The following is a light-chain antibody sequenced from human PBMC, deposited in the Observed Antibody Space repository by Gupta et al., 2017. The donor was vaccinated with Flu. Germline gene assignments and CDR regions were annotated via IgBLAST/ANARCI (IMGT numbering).Light chain of an antibody. V-gene: IGLV2-14*01. J-gene: IGLJ1*01. Sequence: TIACTGTSSDVGGYNYVYWYQQHPGKAPKLMIYEVSNRPSGVSNRCSGSKSGNTASLTISGLQAEDEADYYCCSYTSSSTLYVFGTGTKVTVL. CDR3: CSYTSSSTLYV. CDR2: EVS. CDR1: SSDVGGYNY.